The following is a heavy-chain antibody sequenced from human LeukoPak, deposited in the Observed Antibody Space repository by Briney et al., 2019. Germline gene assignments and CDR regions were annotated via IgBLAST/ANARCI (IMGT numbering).Heavy chain of an antibody. CDR2: ISVLSDSI. Sequence: GRSLRLACAASGFTFSSYSMNWVRQAPGKGLEWLSYISVLSDSIYYADSVKGRFTVSRDNAKNSLYLQINSLRDEDTAVYYCASGGYDWGLGYWGQGTLVTVSS. J-gene: IGHJ4*02. CDR1: GFTFSSYS. CDR3: ASGGYDWGLGY. D-gene: IGHD5-12*01. V-gene: IGHV3-48*02.